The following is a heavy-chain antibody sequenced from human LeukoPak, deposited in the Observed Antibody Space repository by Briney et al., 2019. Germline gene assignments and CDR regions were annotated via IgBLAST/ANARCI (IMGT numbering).Heavy chain of an antibody. CDR2: INHSGST. CDR1: GGSFSGYY. V-gene: IGHV4-34*01. J-gene: IGHJ4*02. CDR3: ARGRTGSSWYFLKWWYDY. D-gene: IGHD6-13*01. Sequence: SETLSLTRAVSGGSFSGYYWSWIRQPPGKGLEWIGEINHSGSTNYNPSLKSRVTISVDTSKNQFSLKLSSVTAADTAVYYCARGRTGSSWYFLKWWYDYWGQGTLVTVSS.